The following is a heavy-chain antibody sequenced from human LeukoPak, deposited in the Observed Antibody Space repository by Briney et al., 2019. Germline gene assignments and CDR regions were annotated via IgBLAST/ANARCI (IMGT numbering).Heavy chain of an antibody. D-gene: IGHD2-15*01. CDR2: ISGSGGST. CDR1: GFTFSSYA. Sequence: PGGSLRLSCAASGFTFSSYAMSWVRQAPGKGLEWVSAISGSGGSTYYADSVKGRFTISRDNSKNTLYLQMNSLRAEDTAVYYCATGYCSGGSCHSDWGQGTLVTVSS. J-gene: IGHJ4*02. CDR3: ATGYCSGGSCHSD. V-gene: IGHV3-23*01.